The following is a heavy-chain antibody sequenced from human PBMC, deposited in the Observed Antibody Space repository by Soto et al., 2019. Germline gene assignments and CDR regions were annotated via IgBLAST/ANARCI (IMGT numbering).Heavy chain of an antibody. J-gene: IGHJ6*02. CDR1: GYSFTSYW. D-gene: IGHD3-10*01. Sequence: GESLKISCKGSGYSFTSYWISWVRQMPGKGLEWMGRIDPSDSYTNYSPSFQGQVTISADKSISTAYLQWSSLKASDTAMYYCARHSITMVRGVIGLNYGMDVWGQGTTVTVSS. CDR3: ARHSITMVRGVIGLNYGMDV. CDR2: IDPSDSYT. V-gene: IGHV5-10-1*04.